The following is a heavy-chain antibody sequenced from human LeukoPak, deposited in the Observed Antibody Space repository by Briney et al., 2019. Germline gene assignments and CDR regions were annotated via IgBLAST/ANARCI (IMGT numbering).Heavy chain of an antibody. J-gene: IGHJ4*02. CDR3: ARGSSEMATGPAAS. Sequence: GASVKVSCKASGGTFSSYAVSWVRQAPGQGLEWMGRIIPILGIANYAQKFQGRVTITADKSTSTAYMELSSLRSEDTAVYYCARGSSEMATGPAASWGQGTLVTVSS. CDR2: IIPILGIA. D-gene: IGHD5-24*01. CDR1: GGTFSSYA. V-gene: IGHV1-69*04.